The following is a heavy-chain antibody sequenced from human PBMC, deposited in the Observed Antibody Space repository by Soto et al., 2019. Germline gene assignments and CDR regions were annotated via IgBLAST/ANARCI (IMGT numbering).Heavy chain of an antibody. J-gene: IGHJ5*02. CDR1: GFTFSSYA. V-gene: IGHV3-23*01. CDR3: AKAYSGSYTGGWFDP. D-gene: IGHD1-26*01. Sequence: GGSLRLSCAASGFTFSSYAMSWVRQAPGKGLEWVSVISGSSGNTYSADSVKGRFTISRDNSKNTLYLQMSSLRAEDTAVYYCAKAYSGSYTGGWFDPWGQGTRVTVSS. CDR2: ISGSSGNT.